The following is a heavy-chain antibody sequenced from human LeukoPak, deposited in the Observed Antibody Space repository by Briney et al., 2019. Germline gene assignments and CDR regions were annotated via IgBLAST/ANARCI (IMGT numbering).Heavy chain of an antibody. D-gene: IGHD6-13*01. CDR3: ARLSAEGYSSSWYWGDYYYGMDV. J-gene: IGHJ6*02. V-gene: IGHV4-39*01. Sequence: SETLSLTCTVSGGSVSSSSYYWGWIRQPPGKGLEWIGCIYYSGSTYYNPSLKSRVTISVDTSKNQFSLKLSSVTAADTAVYYCARLSAEGYSSSWYWGDYYYGMDVWGQGTTVTVSS. CDR2: IYYSGST. CDR1: GGSVSSSSYY.